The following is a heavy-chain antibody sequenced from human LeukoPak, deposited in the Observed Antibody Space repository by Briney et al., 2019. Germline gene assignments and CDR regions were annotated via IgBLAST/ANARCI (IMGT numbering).Heavy chain of an antibody. CDR2: ISGSGGST. V-gene: IGHV3-23*01. J-gene: IGHJ6*03. Sequence: GGSLRLSCAASGFTFSSYAMSWVRQAPGKGLEWVSAISGSGGSTYYADSVKGRFTISRDNSKNTLYLQMYSLRAEDTAVYYCAKIPYGDYVLDYYYYMDVWGKGTTVTISS. D-gene: IGHD4-17*01. CDR1: GFTFSSYA. CDR3: AKIPYGDYVLDYYYYMDV.